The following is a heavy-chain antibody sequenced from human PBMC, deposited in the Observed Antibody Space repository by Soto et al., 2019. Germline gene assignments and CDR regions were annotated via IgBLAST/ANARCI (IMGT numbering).Heavy chain of an antibody. Sequence: QVQVVQSGAEVKEPGSSVRVSCKASGGSSNTYTVSWVRQAPGQGLEWMGGIIPMFGTRDYEEKFQGRVTISADESTSSLNEELDSLRVHDTAIYYCARGLLVVVPVGATSYFSAMLVWGYGTEVTVSS. J-gene: IGHJ4*03. CDR3: ARGLLVVVPVGATSYFSAMLV. D-gene: IGHD2-2*01. CDR1: GGSSNTYT. V-gene: IGHV1-69*01. CDR2: IIPMFGTR.